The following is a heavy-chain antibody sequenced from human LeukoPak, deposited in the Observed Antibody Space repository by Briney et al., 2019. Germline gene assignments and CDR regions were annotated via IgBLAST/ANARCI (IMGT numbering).Heavy chain of an antibody. Sequence: GGSLRLSCAAFGFTFSSFALSWVRHAPGKGLEWVSAISGSGAGTYYADSVKGRFTISRDNSKNTLYLQMTGLRAEDTAVYYCAKVLHYYDDNTSPGYWGRGTLVTVSS. D-gene: IGHD3-22*01. CDR2: ISGSGAGT. V-gene: IGHV3-23*01. CDR1: GFTFSSFA. CDR3: AKVLHYYDDNTSPGY. J-gene: IGHJ4*02.